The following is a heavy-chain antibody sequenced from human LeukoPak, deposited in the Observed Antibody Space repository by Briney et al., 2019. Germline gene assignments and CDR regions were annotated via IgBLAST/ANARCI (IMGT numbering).Heavy chain of an antibody. V-gene: IGHV3-23*01. CDR2: ISGSGGST. J-gene: IGHJ4*02. CDR1: GFTFSSYA. Sequence: PGGSLRLSCAASGFTFSSYAMSWVRQAPGKGLEWVSAISGSGGSTYYADSVKGRFTISRDNSKNTLYLQMNSLRAEDTAVYYCARGKSGEDYFDYWGQGTLVTVSS. CDR3: ARGKSGEDYFDY. D-gene: IGHD1-26*01.